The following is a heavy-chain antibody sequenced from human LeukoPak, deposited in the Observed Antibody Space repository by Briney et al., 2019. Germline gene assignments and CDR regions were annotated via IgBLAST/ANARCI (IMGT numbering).Heavy chain of an antibody. V-gene: IGHV3-23*01. CDR1: GFTFSSFA. D-gene: IGHD3-22*01. J-gene: IGHJ1*01. CDR2: ISGSGGST. CDR3: AKAFRTYYYDSSGYSEYFQH. Sequence: PGGSLRLSCAASGFTFSSFAMSWVRQAPGKGLEWVSAISGSGGSTYYADSVKGRFTISRDNSKNSLYLQMNSLRTEDTALYYCAKAFRTYYYDSSGYSEYFQHWGQGTLVTVSS.